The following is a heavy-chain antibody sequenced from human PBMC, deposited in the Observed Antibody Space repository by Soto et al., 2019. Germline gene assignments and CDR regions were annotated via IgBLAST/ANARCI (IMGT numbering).Heavy chain of an antibody. CDR3: ARDYSSFIEETLNYYYYGMDV. CDR2: TYYRSKWYN. V-gene: IGHV6-1*01. D-gene: IGHD6-6*01. CDR1: GDSVSRNSAA. Sequence: SQTLSLTCAISGDSVSRNSAAWNWIRQSPSRGLEWLGRTYYRSKWYNDYAVSVKSRITINPDTSKNQFSLQLNSVTPEDTAVYYCARDYSSFIEETLNYYYYGMDVWGQGTTVTVSS. J-gene: IGHJ6*02.